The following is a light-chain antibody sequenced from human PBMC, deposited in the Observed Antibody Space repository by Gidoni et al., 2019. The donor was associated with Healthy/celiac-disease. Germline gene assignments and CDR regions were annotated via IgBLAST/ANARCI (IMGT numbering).Light chain of an antibody. V-gene: IGKV1-27*01. CDR3: QKYNSAPRT. Sequence: DVKMTWPPSSLSASVGDRVTSTCRASLVISNYLVWYQQKPGKVPKLLIYAASTLQSGVPTRFSGSGSGTDFTLTISRLQPEDVAIYYCQKYNSAPRTCGQGTKVEIK. J-gene: IGKJ1*01. CDR1: LVISNY. CDR2: AAS.